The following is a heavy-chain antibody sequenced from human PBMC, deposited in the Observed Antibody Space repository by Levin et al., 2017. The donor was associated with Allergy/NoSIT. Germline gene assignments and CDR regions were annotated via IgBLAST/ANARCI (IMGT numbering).Heavy chain of an antibody. CDR2: INSDGSGP. CDR3: AREFSTSDGMDV. J-gene: IGHJ6*02. CDR1: GFTFSSYL. Sequence: GESLKISCAASGFTFSSYLMDWVRQAPGKGLVWVSRINSDGSGPTYADSVKGRFTISRDNAKNTLYLQMNSLRAEDTAVYSCAREFSTSDGMDVWGQGTTVTVSS. D-gene: IGHD6-13*01. V-gene: IGHV3-74*01.